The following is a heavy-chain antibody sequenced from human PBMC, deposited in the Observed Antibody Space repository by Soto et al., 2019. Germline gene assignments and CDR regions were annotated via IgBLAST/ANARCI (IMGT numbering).Heavy chain of an antibody. Sequence: ASVKVSCKASGYTFTSYGISWVRQAPGQGLEWMGWISAYNGNTNYAQKLQGRVTMTTDTCTSTAYMELRSLRSDDTAVYYCARDYYDSSGYDYPPNYYYGMDFLGQGTTVTVSS. CDR3: ARDYYDSSGYDYPPNYYYGMDF. V-gene: IGHV1-18*01. CDR2: ISAYNGNT. CDR1: GYTFTSYG. D-gene: IGHD3-22*01. J-gene: IGHJ6*02.